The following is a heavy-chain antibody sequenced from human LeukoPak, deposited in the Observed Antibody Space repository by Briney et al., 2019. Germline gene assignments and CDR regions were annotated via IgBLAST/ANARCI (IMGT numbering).Heavy chain of an antibody. CDR2: IYTSGST. CDR3: ARCGPLWFGGNWFDP. J-gene: IGHJ5*02. D-gene: IGHD3-10*01. Sequence: SETLSLTCTVSGGSISSYYWSWIRQPPGKGLEWIGYIYTSGSTNYNPSLKSRVTISVDTSKNQFSLKLSSVTAADTAVYYCARCGPLWFGGNWFDPWGQGTLVTVSS. V-gene: IGHV4-4*09. CDR1: GGSISSYY.